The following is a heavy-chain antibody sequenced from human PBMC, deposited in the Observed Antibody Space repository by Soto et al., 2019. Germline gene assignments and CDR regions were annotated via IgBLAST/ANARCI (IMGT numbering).Heavy chain of an antibody. V-gene: IGHV4-59*01. D-gene: IGHD1-7*01. CDR3: ARAYNWNYVGYFDY. Sequence: KPSETLSLTCTVSGGSISSYYWSWIRQPPGKGLEWIGYIYYSGSTNYNPSLKSRVAISVDTSKNQFSLKLSSVTAADTAVYYCARAYNWNYVGYFDYWGQGTLVTVSS. J-gene: IGHJ4*02. CDR2: IYYSGST. CDR1: GGSISSYY.